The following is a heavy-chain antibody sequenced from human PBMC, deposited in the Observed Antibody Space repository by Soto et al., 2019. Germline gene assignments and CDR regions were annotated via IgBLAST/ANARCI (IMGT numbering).Heavy chain of an antibody. CDR3: ARESVLRYFDWLKKYYYYGMDV. J-gene: IGHJ6*02. D-gene: IGHD3-9*01. CDR1: GDTFNFYT. Sequence: SVKVSCKASGDTFNFYTINWVRQVPGLGLEWMGRFNPILSFSNSALKFQGRVTITRDTSASTAYMELSSLRSEDTAVYYCARESVLRYFDWLKKYYYYGMDVWGQGTTVTVSS. V-gene: IGHV1-69*04. CDR2: FNPILSFS.